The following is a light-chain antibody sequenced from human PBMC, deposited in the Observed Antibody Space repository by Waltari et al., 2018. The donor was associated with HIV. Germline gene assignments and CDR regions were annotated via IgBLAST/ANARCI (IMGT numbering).Light chain of an antibody. V-gene: IGLV2-11*01. Sequence: QSALTQPRSVSGPRGQSVTFSSAGLKFGLSDSSHVSWSQHHPGQAPKLILFNVNERPSGLPNRFSGSESASTASLTISGLQAEDEATYFCCSYAGTYTWVFGGGTNLTV. CDR2: NVN. CDR1: KFGLSDSSH. J-gene: IGLJ3*02. CDR3: CSYAGTYTWV.